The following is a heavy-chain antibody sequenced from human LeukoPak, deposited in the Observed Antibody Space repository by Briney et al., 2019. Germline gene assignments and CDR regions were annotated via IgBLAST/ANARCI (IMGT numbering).Heavy chain of an antibody. D-gene: IGHD3-9*01. Sequence: SETLSLTCAVYGGSFSGYYWSWIRQPPGKGLEWIGEINHSGSTNYNPSLKSRVTISVDTSKNQFTLKLSSVTAADTAVYYCARGQSAGILTGCWFDPWGQGTLVTVSS. J-gene: IGHJ5*02. CDR2: INHSGST. V-gene: IGHV4-34*01. CDR1: GGSFSGYY. CDR3: ARGQSAGILTGCWFDP.